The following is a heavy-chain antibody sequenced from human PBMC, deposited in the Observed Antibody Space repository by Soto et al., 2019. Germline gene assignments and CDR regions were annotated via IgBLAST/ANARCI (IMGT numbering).Heavy chain of an antibody. CDR2: ISYDGNNK. CDR3: ARAPTTVTTGYYFDS. Sequence: QVQLVESGGGVVQPGRSLRLSCAASGFTFSSYAMHWVRQAPGKGLEWVAVISYDGNNKYYADSVKGRFTISRDNSKNTLYLQMNSLRADDTAVYYCARAPTTVTTGYYFDSWGQGTLVTVSS. D-gene: IGHD4-17*01. J-gene: IGHJ4*02. CDR1: GFTFSSYA. V-gene: IGHV3-30-3*01.